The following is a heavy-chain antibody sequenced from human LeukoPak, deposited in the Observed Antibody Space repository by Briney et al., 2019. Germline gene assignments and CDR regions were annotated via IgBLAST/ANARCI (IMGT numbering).Heavy chain of an antibody. CDR1: GFTFSSYS. J-gene: IGHJ5*02. D-gene: IGHD2-15*01. CDR3: ARSTYCSGGSCSHNWFGP. V-gene: IGHV3-21*01. CDR2: ISSSSSYI. Sequence: GGSLRLSCAASGFTFSSYSMNWVRQAPGKGLEWVSSISSSSSYIYYADSVKGRFTISRDNAKNSLYLQMNSLRAEDTAVYYCARSTYCSGGSCSHNWFGPWGQGTLVTVSS.